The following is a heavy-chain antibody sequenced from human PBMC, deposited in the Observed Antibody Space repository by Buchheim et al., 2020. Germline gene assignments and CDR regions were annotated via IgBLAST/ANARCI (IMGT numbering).Heavy chain of an antibody. CDR2: IIPILGIA. CDR3: ARDRRRWLQLSQYWYFDL. V-gene: IGHV1-69*08. D-gene: IGHD5-24*01. Sequence: QVQLVQSGAEVKKPGSSVKVSCKASGGTFSSYTISWVRQAPGQGLEWMGRIIPILGIANYAQKFQGRVTITADKSTSTAYMELSSLRSEDTAVYYCARDRRRWLQLSQYWYFDLWGRGTL. J-gene: IGHJ2*01. CDR1: GGTFSSYT.